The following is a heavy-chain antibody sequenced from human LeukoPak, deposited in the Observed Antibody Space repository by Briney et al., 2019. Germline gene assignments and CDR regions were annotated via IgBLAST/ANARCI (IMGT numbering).Heavy chain of an antibody. Sequence: GGSLRLSCAASGFTFSGYWMHWVRQAPGKGPVWVSRINSDGITTSYADSVKGRFTISRDNAKNTLYLQMNSLRAEDTAVYYCTRDKAADYGLFDYWGQRTLVTVSS. CDR2: INSDGITT. J-gene: IGHJ4*02. V-gene: IGHV3-74*01. CDR1: GFTFSGYW. D-gene: IGHD3-16*01. CDR3: TRDKAADYGLFDY.